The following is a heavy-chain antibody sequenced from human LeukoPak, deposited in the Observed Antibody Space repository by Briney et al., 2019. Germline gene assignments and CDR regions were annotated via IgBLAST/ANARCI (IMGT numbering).Heavy chain of an antibody. Sequence: ASVKVSCKASGYTFTSYGISWVRQAPGQGLEWMGWISAYNGNTNYAQKLQGRVTMTTDTSTSTAYMELRSLRSDDTAVYYCARVEWSYYDFWSGPGWFDPWGQGTLVTVSS. V-gene: IGHV1-18*01. J-gene: IGHJ5*02. CDR3: ARVEWSYYDFWSGPGWFDP. CDR2: ISAYNGNT. D-gene: IGHD3-3*01. CDR1: GYTFTSYG.